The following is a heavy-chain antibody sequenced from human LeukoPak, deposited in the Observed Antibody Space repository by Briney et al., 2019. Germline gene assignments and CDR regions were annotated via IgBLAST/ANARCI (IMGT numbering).Heavy chain of an antibody. J-gene: IGHJ4*02. CDR2: IYYSGST. CDR1: GGSFSGYY. CDR3: ASATTVTTWVY. D-gene: IGHD4-17*01. Sequence: SETLSLTCAVYGGSFSGYYWSWIRQPPGKGLEWIGYIYYSGSTYYNPSLKSRVTISVDTSKNQFSLKLSSVTAADTAVYYCASATTVTTWVYWGQGTLVTVSS. V-gene: IGHV4-59*06.